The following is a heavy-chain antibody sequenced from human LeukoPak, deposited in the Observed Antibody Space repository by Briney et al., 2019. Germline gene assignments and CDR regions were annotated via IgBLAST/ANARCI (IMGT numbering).Heavy chain of an antibody. V-gene: IGHV1-69*04. D-gene: IGHD3-9*01. J-gene: IGHJ5*02. CDR3: ARERTHNYDILAVDWFDP. CDR2: IIPILGIA. CDR1: GGTFISYA. Sequence: ASVKVSCKASGGTFISYAISWVRQAPGQGLEWMGRIIPILGIANYAQKFQGRVTITADKSTSTAYMELSILRYEDTAVHYCARERTHNYDILAVDWFDPRGQGTLVTVSS.